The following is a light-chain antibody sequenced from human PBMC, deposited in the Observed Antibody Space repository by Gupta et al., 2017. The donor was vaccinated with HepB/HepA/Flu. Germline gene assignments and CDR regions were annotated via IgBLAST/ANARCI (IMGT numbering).Light chain of an antibody. J-gene: IGLJ2*01. CDR2: DNN. CDR3: ATWDSSLSAVV. Sequence: VLPQPPSVFAAPEQRVAIPCSGSSSNIGRNYMSWYQHLPGTAPKLRIQDNNKRPSGIPDRFSGSKSDTSATLDITGLQTGDEAHDYCATWDSSLSAVVCGGGTKLS. V-gene: IGLV1-51*01. CDR1: SSNIGRNY.